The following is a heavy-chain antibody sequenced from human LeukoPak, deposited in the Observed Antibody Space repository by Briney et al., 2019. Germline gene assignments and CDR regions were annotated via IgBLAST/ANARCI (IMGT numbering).Heavy chain of an antibody. CDR2: IYHSGST. CDR3: ARELDY. J-gene: IGHJ4*02. Sequence: LETLSLTCTVSGSSISSGYYWGWMGQPPGKGLEWIGIIYHSGSTHFNPSLKSRVSISVDTAKNQFSLKLSSVTAADTAVYYCARELDYWGQGTLVTVSS. V-gene: IGHV4-38-2*02. CDR1: GSSISSGYY.